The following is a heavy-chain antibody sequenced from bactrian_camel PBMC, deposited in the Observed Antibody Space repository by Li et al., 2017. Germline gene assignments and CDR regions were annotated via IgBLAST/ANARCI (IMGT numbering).Heavy chain of an antibody. CDR2: IYSAGGNT. D-gene: IGHD4*01. CDR1: GDTSGTVC. Sequence: HVQLVESGGDSVQPGGSLRLSCAVSGDTSGTVCMAWFRQTPGKEREGVAGIYSAGGNTYYADSVKGRFFISQDTAAKTAYLDMTALKPDDTAMYVCVADRRRRCVLPATDYQGQGTQVTVS. J-gene: IGHJ4*01. V-gene: IGHV3S6*01.